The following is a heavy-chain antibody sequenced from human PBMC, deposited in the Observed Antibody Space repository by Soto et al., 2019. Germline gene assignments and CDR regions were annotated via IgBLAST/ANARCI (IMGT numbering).Heavy chain of an antibody. J-gene: IGHJ1*01. CDR2: INHSGST. CDR3: ARGSRGYSGYDTPEYFQH. D-gene: IGHD5-12*01. V-gene: IGHV4-34*01. Sequence: SETLSLTCAVYGGSFSGYYLSWIRQPPGKGLEWIGEINHSGSTNYNPSLKSRVTISVDTSKNQFSLKLSSVTAADTAVYYCARGSRGYSGYDTPEYFQHWGQGTLVTVSS. CDR1: GGSFSGYY.